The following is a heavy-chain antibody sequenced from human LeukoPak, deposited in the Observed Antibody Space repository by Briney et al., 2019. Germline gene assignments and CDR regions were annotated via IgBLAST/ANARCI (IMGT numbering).Heavy chain of an antibody. Sequence: ASVTVSCKASGYTFTSYGISWVRQAPGQGLEWMGIINPSDGSTSYAQKFQGRVTMTRDMSTSTVYMELSSLRSEDTAVYYCVRSGCDGCNCFFDYWGQGTLVTVSS. V-gene: IGHV1-46*01. CDR3: VRSGCDGCNCFFDY. D-gene: IGHD2-15*01. J-gene: IGHJ4*02. CDR1: GYTFTSYG. CDR2: INPSDGST.